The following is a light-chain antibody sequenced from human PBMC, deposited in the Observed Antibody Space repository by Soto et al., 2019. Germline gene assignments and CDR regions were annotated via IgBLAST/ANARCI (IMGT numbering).Light chain of an antibody. J-gene: IGLJ1*01. CDR2: RNN. V-gene: IGLV1-47*01. Sequence: QSVLTQPPSASGTPGQRVTISCSGSSSNIGSNSVYWYQQFPGMAPKLLIYRNNRRPSGVPDRFSGSKSGTSASLAISGLRSEDEADYYCATWDDSLSVLYVFGDGTKVTVL. CDR3: ATWDDSLSVLYV. CDR1: SSNIGSNS.